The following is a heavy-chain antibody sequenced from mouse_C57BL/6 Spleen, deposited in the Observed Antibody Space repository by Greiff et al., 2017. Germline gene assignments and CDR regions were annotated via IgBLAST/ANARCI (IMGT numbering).Heavy chain of an antibody. CDR3: ARREKVTAFAY. Sequence: QVQLQQPGAELVKPGASVKLSCKASGYTFTSYWMQWVKQRPGQGLEWIGEIDPSDSYTNYNQKFKGKATLTVDTSSSKAYMQLSSLASEDSAVYSCARREKVTAFAYWGQGTLVTVSA. J-gene: IGHJ3*01. D-gene: IGHD2-2*01. CDR2: IDPSDSYT. CDR1: GYTFTSYW. V-gene: IGHV1-50*01.